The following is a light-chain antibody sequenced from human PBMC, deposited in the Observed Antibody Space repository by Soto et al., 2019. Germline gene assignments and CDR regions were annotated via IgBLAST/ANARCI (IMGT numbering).Light chain of an antibody. CDR3: QQYNSYRA. CDR2: KAS. CDR1: QSISTW. Sequence: DIQMTQSPSTLSASVGDRVTIACRSSQSISTWLAWHQQKPGKAPKLLISKASNLETGVPSRFSGSGSGTEFTLTISSLQPDDFATYYCQQYNSYRAFGQGTKVDI. J-gene: IGKJ1*01. V-gene: IGKV1-5*03.